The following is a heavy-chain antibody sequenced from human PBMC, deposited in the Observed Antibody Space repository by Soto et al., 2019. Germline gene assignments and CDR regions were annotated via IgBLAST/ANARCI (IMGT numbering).Heavy chain of an antibody. D-gene: IGHD4-17*01. CDR2: VTDDGGST. Sequence: EVQLLESGGGLVQPGGSLRLSCAASGFTFSTYAMAWVRQAPGKGLEWVSSVTDDGGSTYYADSVKGRFTISRDNSKNTLYLQLASLRAEDTALYYCAKAPSVDYERWFDPWGPGTQVTVSS. J-gene: IGHJ5*02. CDR3: AKAPSVDYERWFDP. V-gene: IGHV3-23*01. CDR1: GFTFSTYA.